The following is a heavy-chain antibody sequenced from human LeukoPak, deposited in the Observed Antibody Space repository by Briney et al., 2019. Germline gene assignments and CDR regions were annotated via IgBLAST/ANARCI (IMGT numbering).Heavy chain of an antibody. CDR2: VSGSGGST. Sequence: GGSLRLSCAASGFTFSSNAMSWVRQAPGKGLEWVSTVSGSGGSTYYADSVKGRFTISRDNSKNTLYLQMNSLRAEDTAVYYCARGKGHDTSPTDYWGQGTLVTVSS. V-gene: IGHV3-23*01. J-gene: IGHJ4*02. CDR3: ARGKGHDTSPTDY. CDR1: GFTFSSNA.